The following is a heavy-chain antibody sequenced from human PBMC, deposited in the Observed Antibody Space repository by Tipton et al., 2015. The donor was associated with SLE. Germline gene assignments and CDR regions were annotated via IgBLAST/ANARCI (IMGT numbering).Heavy chain of an antibody. CDR1: GYTFISYG. Sequence: QSGPEVKKSGASVKVSCKASGYTFISYGISWVRQAPGQGLEWMGWISAYNGNTNYAQKLQGRVTMTTDTSTSTAYMELRSLRSDDTAVYYCAREGRDYDFWSGYRDAFDIWGQGTMVTVSS. CDR2: ISAYNGNT. V-gene: IGHV1-18*01. D-gene: IGHD3-3*01. J-gene: IGHJ3*02. CDR3: AREGRDYDFWSGYRDAFDI.